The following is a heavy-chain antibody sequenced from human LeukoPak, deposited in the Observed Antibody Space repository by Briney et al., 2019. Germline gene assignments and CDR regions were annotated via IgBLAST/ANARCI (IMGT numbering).Heavy chain of an antibody. CDR1: GFTLSPYW. CDR2: IKPDGTDT. CDR3: ARDDLRFGQLFPFDL. V-gene: IGHV3-74*01. J-gene: IGHJ2*01. D-gene: IGHD3-10*01. Sequence: GGSLRLSCTASGFTLSPYWVHWVRQAPGKGLVWVSRIKPDGTDTRYADSVKGRFTISGDNANNTLYLQMNSLRAEDTAVYYCARDDLRFGQLFPFDLWGRGTLVTVSS.